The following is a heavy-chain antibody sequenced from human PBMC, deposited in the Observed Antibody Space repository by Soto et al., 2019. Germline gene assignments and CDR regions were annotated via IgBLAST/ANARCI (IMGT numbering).Heavy chain of an antibody. V-gene: IGHV3-21*01. CDR3: ARFQLGYDAFDI. CDR2: ISSSSSYI. Sequence: EVQLVESGGGLVQPGGSLRLSCAASGFTFSSYSMNWVRQAPGKGLEWVASISSSSSYIYYADSVKGRFTISRDNSKNSLYLQMNSLRAEDTAVYYCARFQLGYDAFDIWGQGTMVTVSS. J-gene: IGHJ3*02. CDR1: GFTFSSYS. D-gene: IGHD6-6*01.